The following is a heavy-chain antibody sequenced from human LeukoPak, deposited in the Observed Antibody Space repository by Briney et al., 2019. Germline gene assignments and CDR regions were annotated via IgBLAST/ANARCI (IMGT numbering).Heavy chain of an antibody. CDR1: GGTFSSYA. Sequence: ASVKVSCKASGGTFSSYAISWVRQAPGQGLEWMGGIIPIFGTANYAQKFQGRVTITADKSTSTAYMEPSSLRSEDTAVYYCARNYYDSSGYYYLGFDYWGQGTLVTVSS. D-gene: IGHD3-22*01. V-gene: IGHV1-69*06. J-gene: IGHJ4*02. CDR2: IIPIFGTA. CDR3: ARNYYDSSGYYYLGFDY.